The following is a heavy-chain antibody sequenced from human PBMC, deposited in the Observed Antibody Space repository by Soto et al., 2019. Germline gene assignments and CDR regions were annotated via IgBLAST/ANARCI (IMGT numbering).Heavy chain of an antibody. CDR2: IIPIFGTA. Sequence: SVKVSCKASGGTFSSYAISWVRQAPGQGLEWMGGIIPIFGTANYAQKFQGRVTITADESTSTAYMELSSLRSEDTAVYYCARDKKRYSSSWYGASYVYWGQGTLVTVSS. CDR1: GGTFSSYA. V-gene: IGHV1-69*13. D-gene: IGHD6-13*01. J-gene: IGHJ4*02. CDR3: ARDKKRYSSSWYGASYVY.